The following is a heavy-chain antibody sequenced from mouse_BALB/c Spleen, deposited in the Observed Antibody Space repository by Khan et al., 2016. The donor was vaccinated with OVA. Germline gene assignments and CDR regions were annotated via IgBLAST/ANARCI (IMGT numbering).Heavy chain of an antibody. Sequence: VQLQQPGPELVKPGASVKVSCKASGYSFTDYNMFWVKQSHGKSLEWIGYIDPYNGGTSYNQKFKGKATLTVDKSSSTAFMHLSSQTSEDSAVFYCARTDYYGSSYYFDYWGQGTTLTVSS. J-gene: IGHJ2*01. CDR2: IDPYNGGT. CDR3: ARTDYYGSSYYFDY. D-gene: IGHD1-1*01. V-gene: IGHV1S135*01. CDR1: GYSFTDYN.